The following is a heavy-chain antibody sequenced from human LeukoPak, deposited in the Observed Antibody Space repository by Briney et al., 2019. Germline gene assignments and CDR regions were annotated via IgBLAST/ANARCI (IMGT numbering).Heavy chain of an antibody. Sequence: ASVKVSCKASGYTFTSYGISWVRQAPGQGLEWMGWISAYNGNTNYAQKLQGRVTMTTDISTSTAYMELRSLRSHDTAVYYCARARARYYDSSGYSPWGQGTLVTVSS. V-gene: IGHV1-18*01. CDR1: GYTFTSYG. D-gene: IGHD3-22*01. CDR2: ISAYNGNT. CDR3: ARARARYYDSSGYSP. J-gene: IGHJ5*02.